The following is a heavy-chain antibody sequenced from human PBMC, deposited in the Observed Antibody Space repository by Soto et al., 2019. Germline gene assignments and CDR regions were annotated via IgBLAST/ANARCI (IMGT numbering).Heavy chain of an antibody. Sequence: QLQLQEYGSGLVKPSQTLSLTCAVSGGSISSGGYSWSWIRQPPGKGLEWIGYIYHSGSTYYNPSFKGRVTISLDRSKNQFSLKLSSVTAADTAVYYCARVPDRWGQGTLVTVSS. J-gene: IGHJ5*02. CDR3: ARVPDR. CDR1: GGSISSGGYS. D-gene: IGHD2-2*01. V-gene: IGHV4-30-2*01. CDR2: IYHSGST.